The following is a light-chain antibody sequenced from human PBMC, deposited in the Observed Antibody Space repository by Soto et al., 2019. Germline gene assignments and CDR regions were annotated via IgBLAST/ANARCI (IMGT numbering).Light chain of an antibody. Sequence: QTVVTQEPSFSVSPGGTVTLTCGLSSGSVSISYYPSWYQQTPGQAPRTLIYSTNTRSSGVPDRFSGSILGNKAALTITGAQADDESDYYYMLYMGSDISVFGTGTKLTVL. J-gene: IGLJ1*01. V-gene: IGLV8-61*01. CDR3: MLYMGSDISV. CDR2: STN. CDR1: SGSVSISYY.